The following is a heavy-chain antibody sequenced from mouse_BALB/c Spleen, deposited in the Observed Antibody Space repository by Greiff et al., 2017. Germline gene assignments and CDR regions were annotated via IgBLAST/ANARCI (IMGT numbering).Heavy chain of an antibody. CDR2: IDPENGDT. Sequence: VQLQQSGAELVRSGASVQLSCTASGFNIQDYYMHWVKQRPEQGLEWIGWIDPENGDTEYAPKFQGKATMTADTSSNTAYLQLSSLTSEDTAVYYGNAFPTGSWRGFADWGQGTLVTVAA. CDR1: GFNIQDYY. J-gene: IGHJ3*01. CDR3: NAFPTGSWRGFAD. V-gene: IGHV14-4*02. D-gene: IGHD4-1*02.